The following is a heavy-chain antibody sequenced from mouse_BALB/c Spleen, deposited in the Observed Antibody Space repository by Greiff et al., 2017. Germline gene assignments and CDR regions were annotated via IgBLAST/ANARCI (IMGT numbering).Heavy chain of an antibody. V-gene: IGHV2-2*02. D-gene: IGHD1-2*01. CDR1: GFSLTSYG. J-gene: IGHJ1*01. Sequence: QVQLKQSGPGLVQPSQSLSITCTVSGFSLTSYGVHWVRQSPGKGLEWLGVIWSGGSTDYNAAFISRLSISKYNSKSQVFFKMNSLQANDTAIYYCARGGFTTATRGLCWYFDVWGAGTTVTVSS. CDR2: IWSGGST. CDR3: ARGGFTTATRGLCWYFDV.